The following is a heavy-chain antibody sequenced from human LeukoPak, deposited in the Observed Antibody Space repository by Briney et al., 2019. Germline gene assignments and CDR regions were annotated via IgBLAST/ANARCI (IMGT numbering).Heavy chain of an antibody. Sequence: ASAKVSCKASGYTFTTYYIQWVRQGPGQGLEWMGWTNHKSGGTTYPQKVQVRVTMSMDTSTSTAYMKLSSLRSDDPVVYYCAASGMVRGMDVWGQGTTVTVSS. D-gene: IGHD3-10*01. CDR2: TNHKSGGT. CDR1: GYTFTTYY. CDR3: AASGMVRGMDV. V-gene: IGHV1-2*02. J-gene: IGHJ6*02.